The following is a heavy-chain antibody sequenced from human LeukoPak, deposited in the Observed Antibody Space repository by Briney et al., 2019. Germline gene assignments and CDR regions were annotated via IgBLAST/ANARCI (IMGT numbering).Heavy chain of an antibody. CDR3: ARDSIVGATLDY. D-gene: IGHD1-26*01. J-gene: IGHJ4*02. V-gene: IGHV1-2*02. CDR1: GYTFTGQH. Sequence: ASVKVSCKASGYTFTGQHIHWVRQAPGQGLEWIGWLNPNSGGTNYAQQFQGRVTMTRDTSINTAYMELSSLRSDDTAVYYCARDSIVGATLDYWGQGTLVTVSS. CDR2: LNPNSGGT.